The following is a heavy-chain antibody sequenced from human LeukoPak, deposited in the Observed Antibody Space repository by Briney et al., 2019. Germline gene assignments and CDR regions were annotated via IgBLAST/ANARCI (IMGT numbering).Heavy chain of an antibody. Sequence: GGSLRLSCAAPGFTFSSYGMSWVRQAPGKGLEWVSSISSNGGSTYYADSVKGRFTISRDNSKNTLDLQMDSLRAEDTAVYYCANLRTYYGDYFDSWGQGTLVTVSS. CDR2: ISSNGGST. CDR3: ANLRTYYGDYFDS. J-gene: IGHJ4*02. V-gene: IGHV3-23*01. CDR1: GFTFSSYG. D-gene: IGHD4-17*01.